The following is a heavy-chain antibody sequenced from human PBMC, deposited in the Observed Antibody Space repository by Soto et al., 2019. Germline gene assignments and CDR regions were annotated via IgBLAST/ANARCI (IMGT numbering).Heavy chain of an antibody. J-gene: IGHJ4*02. CDR3: ARANWYSEY. V-gene: IGHV4-59*02. Sequence: PSETLSLTCTVSGGSVNNHYGTLIRQPPGKGLEWLGYVYYNGITNYNPSLKSRVTISVDTSKNQVSLNLTSLSAAVTATYFCARANWYSEYLGQGSPVTVSS. D-gene: IGHD7-27*01. CDR1: GGSVNNHY. CDR2: VYYNGIT.